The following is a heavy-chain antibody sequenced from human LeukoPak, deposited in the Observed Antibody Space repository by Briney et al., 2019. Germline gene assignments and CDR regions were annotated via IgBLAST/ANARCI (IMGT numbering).Heavy chain of an antibody. V-gene: IGHV4-61*02. J-gene: IGHJ6*02. CDR3: ARGRYYYYGMDV. CDR2: IYTSGST. CDR1: GGSISSGSYY. Sequence: SQTLSLTCTVSGGSISSGSYYWSWIRQPAGKGLEWIGRIYTSGSTNYNPSLKSRVTISVDTSKNQFSLKLSSATAADTAVYYCARGRYYYYGMDVWGQGTTVTVSS.